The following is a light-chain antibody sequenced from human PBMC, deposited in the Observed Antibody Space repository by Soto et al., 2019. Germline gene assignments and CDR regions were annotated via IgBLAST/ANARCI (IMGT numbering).Light chain of an antibody. Sequence: QSVLTQPPSASGSPGQSVTISCTGTSSDVGLYDYVSGYQQHPGKVPKLLIYEVTQRPSGVPDRFSGSKSGNTASLTVSGLQAEDEADYYCSSYGGNSNYVFGTGTKVTVL. V-gene: IGLV2-8*01. CDR3: SSYGGNSNYV. CDR2: EVT. J-gene: IGLJ1*01. CDR1: SSDVGLYDY.